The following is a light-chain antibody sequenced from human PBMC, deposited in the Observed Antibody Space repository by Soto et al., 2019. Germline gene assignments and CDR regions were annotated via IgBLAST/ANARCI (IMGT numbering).Light chain of an antibody. CDR1: SSDVGSYNL. Sequence: QSALTQPASVSGSPGQSITISCTGTSSDVGSYNLVSWYQQHPGKAPKLMIYEVSKQPSGVSNRFSGSKSGNKASLTISGLQAEDEAEYYCCSYAGSSTYVFGTGTQLTVL. J-gene: IGLJ1*01. CDR3: CSYAGSSTYV. CDR2: EVS. V-gene: IGLV2-23*02.